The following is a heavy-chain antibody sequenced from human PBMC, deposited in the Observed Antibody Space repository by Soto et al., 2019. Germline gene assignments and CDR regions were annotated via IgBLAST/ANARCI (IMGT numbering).Heavy chain of an antibody. CDR2: TSYDGSDK. D-gene: IGHD3-16*01. J-gene: IGHJ1*01. V-gene: IGHV3-30*19. CDR3: ARWGTTGGLDV. CDR1: GFTFRSYV. Sequence: ESVGGVVQPGTSLRVSCVGPGFTFRSYVIHWVRQAPGKGLEWVALTSYDGSDKYYGDSVRGRFTISRDNSRNTVDLQMDSLRLEDTALYYCARWGTTGGLDVWGQGTLVSVSS.